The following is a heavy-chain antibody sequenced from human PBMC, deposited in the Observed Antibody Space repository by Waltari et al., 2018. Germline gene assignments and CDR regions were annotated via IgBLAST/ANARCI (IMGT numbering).Heavy chain of an antibody. CDR3: ARSLVGASAFDI. CDR2: IYTSGST. Sequence: QVQLQESGPGLVKPSQTLSLTCTVSGGSISSGSYYWSWIRQPAGKGLEWIGRIYTSGSTSYTTTLKSRVPISIDTYKNQFSLKLSSVTAADTAVYYWARSLVGASAFDIWGQGTMVTVSS. J-gene: IGHJ3*02. D-gene: IGHD1-26*01. V-gene: IGHV4-61*02. CDR1: GGSISSGSYY.